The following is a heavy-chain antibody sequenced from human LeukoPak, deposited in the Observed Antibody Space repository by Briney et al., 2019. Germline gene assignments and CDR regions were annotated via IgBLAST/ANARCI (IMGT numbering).Heavy chain of an antibody. CDR3: AKEYIWFGELSTDAFDI. Sequence: GGSLRLSCAASGFTFSSYSMNWVRQAPGKGLEWVSSISSSSYIYYADSVKGRFTISRDNSKNTLYLQMNSLRAEDTAVYYCAKEYIWFGELSTDAFDIWGQGTMVTVSS. D-gene: IGHD3-10*01. CDR1: GFTFSSYS. J-gene: IGHJ3*02. V-gene: IGHV3-21*04. CDR2: ISSSSYI.